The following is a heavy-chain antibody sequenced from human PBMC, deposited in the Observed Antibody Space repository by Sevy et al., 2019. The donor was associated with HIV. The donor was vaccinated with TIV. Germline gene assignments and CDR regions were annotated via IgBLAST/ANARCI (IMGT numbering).Heavy chain of an antibody. CDR3: ATVLGAGAAGAFEI. CDR1: GFSFKNVW. D-gene: IGHD1-26*01. J-gene: IGHJ3*02. Sequence: GGSVRLSCAGSGFSFKNVWMTWVRQTPGKGLEWVGHAKRKSDGGSIDDGSPVNGRLTISRDDSKELLYLQMSSLKTEDTGVYYCATVLGAGAAGAFEIWGQGTMVTVSS. CDR2: AKRKSDGGSI. V-gene: IGHV3-15*01.